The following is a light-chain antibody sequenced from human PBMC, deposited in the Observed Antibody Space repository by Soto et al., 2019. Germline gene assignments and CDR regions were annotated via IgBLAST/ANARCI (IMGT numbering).Light chain of an antibody. CDR1: SNDVGGHNY. Sequence: QSALTQPASVSGSPGQSITISCTGTSNDVGGHNYVSWYQQQPGKAPKVMIYNVTSRPSGVSNRFSVSKSGNTASLHISWLQADGDADYYCCSYTISRTLVLGTWDKLYVL. CDR2: NVT. J-gene: IGLJ1*01. CDR3: CSYTISRTLV. V-gene: IGLV2-14*01.